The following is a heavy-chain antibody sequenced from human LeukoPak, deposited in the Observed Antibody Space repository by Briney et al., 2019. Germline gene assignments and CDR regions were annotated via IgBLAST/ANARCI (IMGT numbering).Heavy chain of an antibody. CDR3: AKDRYYYDSSGLFDY. D-gene: IGHD3-22*01. J-gene: IGHJ4*02. CDR2: IRYDGSNK. V-gene: IGHV3-30*02. CDR1: GFTFSSYG. Sequence: GGSLRLSCAASGFTFSSYGMHCVRQAPGKGLEWVAFIRYDGSNKYYADSVKGRFTISRDNSKNTLYLQMNSLRAEDTAVYYCAKDRYYYDSSGLFDYWGQGTLVTVSS.